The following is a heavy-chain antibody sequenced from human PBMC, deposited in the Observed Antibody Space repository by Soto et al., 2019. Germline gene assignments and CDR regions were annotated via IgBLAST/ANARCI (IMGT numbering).Heavy chain of an antibody. J-gene: IGHJ4*02. CDR1: GGSISSGGYY. V-gene: IGHV4-31*03. CDR2: IYYSGST. D-gene: IGHD2-2*01. Sequence: QVQLQESGPGLVKPSQTLSLTCTVSGGSISSGGYYWSWIRQHPGKGLEWIGYIYYSGSTYYNPSLQSRGALPVDTSKNQFSLKLSSVTAADTALYYCARGPDCSSTGCYVFYFDYWGQGTLVTVSS. CDR3: ARGPDCSSTGCYVFYFDY.